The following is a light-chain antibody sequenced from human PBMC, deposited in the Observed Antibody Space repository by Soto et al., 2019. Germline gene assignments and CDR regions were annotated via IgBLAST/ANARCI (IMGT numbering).Light chain of an antibody. V-gene: IGLV1-44*01. CDR1: SSNIGSKG. Sequence: QSVLTQPPSASATPGQRVAISCSGSSSNIGSKGVNWYQHLPGTAPKLLIYSNNQRPSGVPDRFSGSKSGTSASLAISGLQYEDEADYYCAAWDDSLNVWVLGGGTKLTVL. CDR3: AAWDDSLNVWV. CDR2: SNN. J-gene: IGLJ3*02.